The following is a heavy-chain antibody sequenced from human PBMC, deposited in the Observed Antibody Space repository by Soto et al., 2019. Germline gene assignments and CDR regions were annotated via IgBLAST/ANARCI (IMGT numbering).Heavy chain of an antibody. J-gene: IGHJ4*02. CDR3: ARTLYGDNVDY. V-gene: IGHV1-18*01. CDR1: GYTFTNSG. CDR2: ISTDNGNT. Sequence: ASVKVSCKASGYTFTNSGISWVRQAPGQGLEWMGWISTDNGNTNYAQKFQGRVTMTRNTSISTAYKELSSLRSEDTAVYYCARTLYGDNVDYWGQGTLVTVSS. D-gene: IGHD4-17*01.